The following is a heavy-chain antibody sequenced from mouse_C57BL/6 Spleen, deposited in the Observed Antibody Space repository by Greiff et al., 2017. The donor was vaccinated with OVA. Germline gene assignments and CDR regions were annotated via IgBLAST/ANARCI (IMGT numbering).Heavy chain of an antibody. CDR2: IYPGGGYT. Sequence: QVQLQQSGAELIRPGTSVKMSCKASGYTFTNYWIGWAKQRPGHGLEWIGDIYPGGGYTNYNEKFKGKATLTADKSSSTAYMQFSSLTSEDSAIYYCARYYYGSSYWYFDVWGAGTTVTVSS. CDR1: GYTFTNYW. V-gene: IGHV1-63*01. CDR3: ARYYYGSSYWYFDV. D-gene: IGHD1-1*01. J-gene: IGHJ1*01.